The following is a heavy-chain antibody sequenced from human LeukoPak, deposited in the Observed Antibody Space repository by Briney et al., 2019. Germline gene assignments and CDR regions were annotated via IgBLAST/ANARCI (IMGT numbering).Heavy chain of an antibody. CDR3: ARRFGWTLDAFDI. Sequence: PSETLSLTCTVSGGSISSYYWSWIRQPPGKGLEWIGYIYYSGSTNYNPSLKSRVTISVDTSKNQFSLKLSSVSAADPAVYYCARRFGWTLDAFDIWGQGTMVTVSS. J-gene: IGHJ3*02. CDR2: IYYSGST. CDR1: GGSISSYY. D-gene: IGHD3-10*01. V-gene: IGHV4-59*01.